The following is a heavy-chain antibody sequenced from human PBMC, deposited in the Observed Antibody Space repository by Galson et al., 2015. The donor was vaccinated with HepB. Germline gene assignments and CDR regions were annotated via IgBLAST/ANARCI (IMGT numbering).Heavy chain of an antibody. CDR1: GGTISSRGYF. V-gene: IGHV4-39*01. CDR2: VFYTGNT. D-gene: IGHD3-10*01. Sequence: SETLSLTCTVSGGTISSRGYFWGWIRQPPGKGLEWIGNVFYTGNTYRNPSLKSRLTLSVDTANNQFSLELRSVTAADTAVYYCANAGGHWGQGTLVIVAS. CDR3: ANAGGH. J-gene: IGHJ4*02.